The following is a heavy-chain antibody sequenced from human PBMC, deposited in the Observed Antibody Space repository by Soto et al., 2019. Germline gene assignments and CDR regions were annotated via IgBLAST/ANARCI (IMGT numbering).Heavy chain of an antibody. CDR3: ARRSIAAAGWWFDP. V-gene: IGHV4-31*02. Sequence: SETLSLTCTVSGGSISSGGYYWSWIRQHPGKGLEWIGYIYYSGSTYCNPSLKSRVTISVDTSKNQFSLKLSSVTAADTAVYYCARRSIAAAGWWFDPWGQGTLVTVSS. CDR1: GGSISSGGYY. D-gene: IGHD6-13*01. J-gene: IGHJ5*02. CDR2: IYYSGST.